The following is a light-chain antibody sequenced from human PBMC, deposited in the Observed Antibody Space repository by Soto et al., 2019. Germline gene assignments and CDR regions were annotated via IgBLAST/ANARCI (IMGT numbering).Light chain of an antibody. J-gene: IGKJ4*01. CDR1: QAINNY. Sequence: DIRMTQSPSSLSASVGDRVTITCRASQAINNYLAWYQQKPGKVPTLLVSAASPLQSGVPSRFSGSGSGTDLTVNICSLQGDDVATYYCEEFNAVPTFGGGTKVEV. CDR2: AAS. V-gene: IGKV1-27*01. CDR3: EEFNAVPT.